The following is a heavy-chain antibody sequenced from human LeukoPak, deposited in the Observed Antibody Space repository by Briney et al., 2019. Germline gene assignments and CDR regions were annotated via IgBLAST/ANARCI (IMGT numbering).Heavy chain of an antibody. D-gene: IGHD1-1*01. J-gene: IGHJ4*02. V-gene: IGHV3-33*01. CDR1: EFTFTTYG. Sequence: GRSLTLSCAASEFTFTTYGMHWVRQAPGKGLEWVAFIYYDGSNIYYADYVKGRFTISRDISKNTLYLQMDSLRAEVTAIYYCARDWKTNSFDYWGQGTLVTVSS. CDR2: IYYDGSNI. CDR3: ARDWKTNSFDY.